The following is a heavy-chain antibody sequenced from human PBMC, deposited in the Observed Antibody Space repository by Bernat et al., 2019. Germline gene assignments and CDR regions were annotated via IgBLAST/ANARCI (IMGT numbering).Heavy chain of an antibody. J-gene: IGHJ4*02. V-gene: IGHV4-59*01. CDR1: GGSISSYY. CDR2: IFYSGST. Sequence: QVQLQESGPGLVKPSETLSLTCTVSGGSISSYYWSWIWQPPGKGLEWIGYIFYSGSTNYNPSLKSRVTISVDTSKNQFSLKVSSMTAADTAVYYCASHNLDYGDYGPFDYWGQGTLVTVSS. D-gene: IGHD4-17*01. CDR3: ASHNLDYGDYGPFDY.